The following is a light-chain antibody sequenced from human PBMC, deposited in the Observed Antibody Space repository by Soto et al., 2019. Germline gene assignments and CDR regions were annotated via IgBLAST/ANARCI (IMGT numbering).Light chain of an antibody. V-gene: IGKV1-5*01. CDR2: DAS. Sequence: DIQMTQSPSTLSASVGDRVTITCRASQSISSRLAWYQQKSGKAPNLLIYDASSLEGGVPSRFSGSASETEFTLTISSLQSEDFAVYYCQQYNNWPPWTFGQGTKVEIK. CDR1: QSISSR. CDR3: QQYNNWPPWT. J-gene: IGKJ1*01.